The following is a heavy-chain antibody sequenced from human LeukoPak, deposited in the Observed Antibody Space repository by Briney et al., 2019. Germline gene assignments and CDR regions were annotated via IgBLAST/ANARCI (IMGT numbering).Heavy chain of an antibody. Sequence: GGSLRLSCAASGFTFRSYLMHWVRQAPGKGLVWVSRINGDGSSTSYADSVKGRFTISRDNGKKELYLQMNSLGAEDTAVYYCAVKGGYNDWDAPFDYWGQGTLVTVSS. CDR3: AVKGGYNDWDAPFDY. CDR1: GFTFRSYL. CDR2: INGDGSST. V-gene: IGHV3-74*01. J-gene: IGHJ4*02. D-gene: IGHD5-12*01.